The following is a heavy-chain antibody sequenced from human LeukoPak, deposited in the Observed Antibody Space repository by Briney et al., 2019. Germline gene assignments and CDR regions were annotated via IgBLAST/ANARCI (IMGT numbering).Heavy chain of an antibody. CDR3: ANGFTWFVA. V-gene: IGHV3-30*18. J-gene: IGHJ5*02. D-gene: IGHD3-10*01. CDR2: ISSDGSNK. CDR1: GFTFSSYG. Sequence: GRSLRLSCAASGFTFSSYGMPWVRQAPGKGLEWVAVISSDGSNKYYADSVKGRFTISRDNSKNTLYLQMSSLRAEDTAIYYCANGFTWFVAWGQGTLVTVSS.